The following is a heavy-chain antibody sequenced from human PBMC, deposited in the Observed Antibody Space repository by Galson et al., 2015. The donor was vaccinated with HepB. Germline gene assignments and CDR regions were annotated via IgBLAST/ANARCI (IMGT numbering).Heavy chain of an antibody. CDR3: AVLHGGYGLGSSWYGSYYYGMDV. CDR1: GFTFSSYA. J-gene: IGHJ6*02. D-gene: IGHD6-13*01. V-gene: IGHV3-23*01. CDR2: ISGSGGST. Sequence: SLRLSCAASGFTFSSYAMSWVRQAPGKGLEWVSAISGSGGSTYYADSVKGRFAISRDNSKNTLYLQMNSLRAEDTAVYYCAVLHGGYGLGSSWYGSYYYGMDVWGQGTTVTASS.